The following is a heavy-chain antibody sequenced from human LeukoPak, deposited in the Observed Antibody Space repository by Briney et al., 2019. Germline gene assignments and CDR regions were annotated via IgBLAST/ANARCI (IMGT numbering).Heavy chain of an antibody. CDR2: ISSTVTTI. Sequence: GGSLRLSCAASGLRFSGHYMSWIRQAPGKGLEWISYISSTVTTIYYADSVKGRFTISRDNAKNSLYLQMSSLRAEDTAVYYCARGDCSATSCYYFDNWGQGTLVPVSS. D-gene: IGHD2-15*01. V-gene: IGHV3-11*04. J-gene: IGHJ4*02. CDR1: GLRFSGHY. CDR3: ARGDCSATSCYYFDN.